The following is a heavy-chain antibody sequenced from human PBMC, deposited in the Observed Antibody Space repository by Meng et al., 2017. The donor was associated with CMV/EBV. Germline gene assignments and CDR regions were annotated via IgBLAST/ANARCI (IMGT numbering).Heavy chain of an antibody. CDR3: ARDRAAPGWFDP. Sequence: ETLSLTCAASGFTFSSYSMNWVRQAPGKGLEWVSSISSSSYIYYADSVKGRFTISRDNAKNSLYLQMNSLRAEDTAVYYCARDRAAPGWFDPWGQGTLVTVSS. CDR2: ISSSSYI. V-gene: IGHV3-21*01. CDR1: GFTFSSYS. D-gene: IGHD6-13*01. J-gene: IGHJ5*02.